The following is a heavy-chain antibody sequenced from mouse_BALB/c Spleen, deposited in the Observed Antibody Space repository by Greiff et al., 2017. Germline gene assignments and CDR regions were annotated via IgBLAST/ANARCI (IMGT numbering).Heavy chain of an antibody. Sequence: VQGVESGAELVRPGSSVKISCKASGYAFSSYWMNWVKQRPGQGLEWIGQIYPGDGDTNYNGKFKGKATLTADKSSSTAYMQLSSLTSEDSAVYYCTRGDGYYGNWFAYWGQGTLVTVSA. D-gene: IGHD2-3*01. J-gene: IGHJ3*01. CDR3: TRGDGYYGNWFAY. CDR2: IYPGDGDT. V-gene: IGHV1-80*01. CDR1: GYAFSSYW.